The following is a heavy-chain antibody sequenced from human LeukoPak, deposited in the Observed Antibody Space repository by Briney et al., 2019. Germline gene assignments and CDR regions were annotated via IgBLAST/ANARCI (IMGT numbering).Heavy chain of an antibody. CDR3: ARAEGGYLKYGDSHYYYYYGMDV. CDR1: GFTFSSYS. Sequence: PGGSLRLSCAASGFTFSSYSMNWVRQAPGKGLEWVSSISSSSSYIYYADSVKGRFTISRDNAKNSLYLQMNSLRAEDTAVYYCARAEGGYLKYGDSHYYYYYGMDVWGQGTTVTVSS. D-gene: IGHD4-17*01. CDR2: ISSSSSYI. J-gene: IGHJ6*02. V-gene: IGHV3-21*04.